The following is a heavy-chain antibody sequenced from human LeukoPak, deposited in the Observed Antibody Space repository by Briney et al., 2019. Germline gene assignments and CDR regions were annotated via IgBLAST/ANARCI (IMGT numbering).Heavy chain of an antibody. J-gene: IGHJ5*02. CDR1: GFTFSSYS. D-gene: IGHD3-22*01. CDR2: ISSSSSYI. V-gene: IGHV3-21*01. Sequence: PGGSLRLSCVASGFTFSSYSMNWVRQAPGKGLEWVSSISSSSSYIYYADSVKGRFTISRDNAKNSLYLQMNSLRAEDTAVYYCARGRYYDSSGYYLAFDPWGQGTLVTVSS. CDR3: ARGRYYDSSGYYLAFDP.